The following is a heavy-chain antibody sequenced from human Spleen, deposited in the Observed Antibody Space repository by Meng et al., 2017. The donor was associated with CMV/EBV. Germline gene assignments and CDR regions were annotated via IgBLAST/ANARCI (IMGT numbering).Heavy chain of an antibody. CDR2: ISWNSGSI. J-gene: IGHJ6*02. CDR1: GFTFDDYA. CDR3: AKASASYSNYYYGMDV. V-gene: IGHV3-9*03. D-gene: IGHD4-11*01. Sequence: SLKISCAASGFTFDDYAMHWVRQAPGKGLEWVSGISWNSGSIGYADSVKGRSTISRDNAKNSLYLQMNSLRAEDMALYYCAKASASYSNYYYGMDVWGQGTTVTVSS.